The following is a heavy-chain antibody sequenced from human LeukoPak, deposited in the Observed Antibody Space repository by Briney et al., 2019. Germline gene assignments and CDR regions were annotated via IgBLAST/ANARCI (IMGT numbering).Heavy chain of an antibody. CDR3: ARRGFSDFFWFDY. CDR2: INSDGSST. D-gene: IGHD3-10*01. CDR1: GFTFSSYW. V-gene: IGHV3-74*01. J-gene: IGHJ4*02. Sequence: PGGSLRLSCAASGFTFSSYWMHWVCQAPGKGLVWVSRINSDGSSTSYADSVKGRFTISRDNAKNTLYLQMNSLRAEDTAVYYCARRGFSDFFWFDYWGQGTLVTVSS.